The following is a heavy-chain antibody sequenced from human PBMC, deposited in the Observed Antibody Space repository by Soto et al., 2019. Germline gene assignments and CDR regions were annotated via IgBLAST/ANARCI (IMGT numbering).Heavy chain of an antibody. D-gene: IGHD2-21*02. V-gene: IGHV4-39*01. CDR2: IYYTESI. Sequence: QLLLQESGPGLVKPSETLSLTCSVSGGSISDTRYYWGWIRQAPGKGPEWIGSIYYTESIFHNPSLKRLGTLSVDPPKNQFSLRLTSVTAADTAVYFCARTKGSCSPGDGSQYYSYGMDVWGQGTTVVVSS. CDR3: ARTKGSCSPGDGSQYYSYGMDV. CDR1: GGSISDTRYY. J-gene: IGHJ6*02.